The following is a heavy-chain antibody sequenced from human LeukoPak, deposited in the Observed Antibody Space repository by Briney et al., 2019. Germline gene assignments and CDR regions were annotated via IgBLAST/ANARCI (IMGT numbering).Heavy chain of an antibody. J-gene: IGHJ6*03. D-gene: IGHD4-11*01. CDR1: GGSISSSSYY. CDR3: ARHGAWGYSNYALYYYYMDV. V-gene: IGHV4-39*07. Sequence: ASETLSLTCTVSGGSISSSSYYWGWIRQPPGKGLEWIGSIYYSGSTYYNPSLKSRVTISVDTSKNQFSLKVSSVTAADTAVYYCARHGAWGYSNYALYYYYMDVWGKGTTVTVSS. CDR2: IYYSGST.